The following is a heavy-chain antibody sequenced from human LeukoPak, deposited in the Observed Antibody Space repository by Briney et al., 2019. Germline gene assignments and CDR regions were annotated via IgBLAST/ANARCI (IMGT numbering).Heavy chain of an antibody. J-gene: IGHJ4*02. D-gene: IGHD3-16*02. CDR3: ARVYYDYVWGSYHYFDY. CDR2: IYYSGST. Sequence: KSSETLSLTCTVSGGSVSSGSYYWSWIRQPPGKGLEWIGYIYYSGSTNYNPSLKSRVTISVDTSKNRFSLKLSSVTAADTAVYYCARVYYDYVWGSYHYFDYWGQGTLVTVSS. CDR1: GGSVSSGSYY. V-gene: IGHV4-61*01.